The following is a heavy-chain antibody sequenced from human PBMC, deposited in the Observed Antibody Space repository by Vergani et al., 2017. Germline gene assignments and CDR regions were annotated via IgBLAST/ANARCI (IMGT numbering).Heavy chain of an antibody. CDR1: GYTFTGYY. J-gene: IGHJ4*02. CDR3: ARDKDILTGYYGGSAIDY. V-gene: IGHV1-2*06. D-gene: IGHD3-9*01. CDR2: INPNSGGT. Sequence: QVQLVQSGAEVKKPGASVKVSCKASGYTFTGYYMHWVRQAPGQGLEWMGRINPNSGGTNYAQKFQGRVTMTRDTSISTAYMELRSLRSDDTAVYYCARDKDILTGYYGGSAIDYWGQGTLVTVSS.